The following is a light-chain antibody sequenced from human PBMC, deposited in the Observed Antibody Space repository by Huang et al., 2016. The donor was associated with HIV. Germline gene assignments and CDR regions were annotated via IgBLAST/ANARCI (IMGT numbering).Light chain of an antibody. J-gene: IGKJ4*01. CDR3: QQYNNWPLT. V-gene: IGKV3-15*01. Sequence: EMVMTQSPATLSVSPGERATLPGRASQSLGINVAWDQQKPGQAPRLLIDGASARATAIPARFSGSGSGTEFTLTISSLQSEDFAVYYCQQYNNWPLTFGGWTKVEIK. CDR2: GAS. CDR1: QSLGIN.